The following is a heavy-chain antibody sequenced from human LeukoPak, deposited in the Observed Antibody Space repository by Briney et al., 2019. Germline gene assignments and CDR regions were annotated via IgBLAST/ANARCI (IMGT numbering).Heavy chain of an antibody. CDR3: AKDRPPQAVAGLYYFDY. CDR1: GFTFSSYS. D-gene: IGHD6-19*01. Sequence: HSGGSLRLSCAASGFTFSSYSMHWVRQAPGKGLEWVAFIRYDGSNKYYADSVKGRFTISRDNSKNTLYLQMNSLRAEDTAVYYCAKDRPPQAVAGLYYFDYWGQGTLVTVSS. V-gene: IGHV3-30*02. J-gene: IGHJ4*02. CDR2: IRYDGSNK.